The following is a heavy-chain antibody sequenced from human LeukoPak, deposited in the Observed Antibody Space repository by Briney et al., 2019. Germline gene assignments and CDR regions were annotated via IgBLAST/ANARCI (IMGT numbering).Heavy chain of an antibody. Sequence: GGSLRLSCVASGSYWMHWVRQAPGKGLVWVSHINSDGSWTNYADSVKGRFTISKDNAKNTVYLQMNNLRAEDTAVYYCVSFYETYWGRGTLVTVSS. CDR3: VSFYETY. CDR1: GSYW. J-gene: IGHJ4*02. V-gene: IGHV3-74*01. D-gene: IGHD2/OR15-2a*01. CDR2: INSDGSWT.